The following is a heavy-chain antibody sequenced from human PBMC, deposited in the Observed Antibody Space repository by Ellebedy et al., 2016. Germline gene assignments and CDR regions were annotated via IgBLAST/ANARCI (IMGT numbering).Heavy chain of an antibody. CDR1: GFTFSDYY. V-gene: IGHV3-11*05. CDR2: ISSSSSYT. CDR3: ARDYAGQQAARSYYYYGMDV. J-gene: IGHJ6*02. D-gene: IGHD6-13*01. Sequence: GGSLRLSXAASGFTFSDYYMSWIRQAPGKGLEWVSYISSSSSYTNYADSVKGRFTISRDNAKNSLYLQMNSLRAEDTAVYYCARDYAGQQAARSYYYYGMDVWGQGTTVTVSS.